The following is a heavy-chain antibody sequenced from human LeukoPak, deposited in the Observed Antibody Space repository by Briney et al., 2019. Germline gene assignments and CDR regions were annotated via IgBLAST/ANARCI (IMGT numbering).Heavy chain of an antibody. J-gene: IGHJ5*02. CDR3: ARGPHIYCSGGSCYSLSWFDP. D-gene: IGHD2-15*01. CDR1: GGSFSGYY. V-gene: IGHV4-34*01. Sequence: SETLSLTCAVYGGSFSGYYWSWIRQPPGKGLEWIGEINHSGSTNYNPSLKSRVTISVDTSKNQFSLKLSSVTAADTAVYYCARGPHIYCSGGSCYSLSWFDPWGQGTLVTVSS. CDR2: INHSGST.